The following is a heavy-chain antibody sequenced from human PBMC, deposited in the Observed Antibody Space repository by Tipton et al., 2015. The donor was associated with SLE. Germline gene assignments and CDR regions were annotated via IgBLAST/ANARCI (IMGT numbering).Heavy chain of an antibody. J-gene: IGHJ4*02. D-gene: IGHD3-22*01. Sequence: LRLSCTVSGGSISSSSYYWGWIRQPPGKGLEWIGSIYYSGSTYYNPSLKSRVTISVDTSKNQFSLKLSSVTAADTAVYYCARRAQARGSGYYEEGYWGQGTLVTVSS. V-gene: IGHV4-39*07. CDR3: ARRAQARGSGYYEEGY. CDR2: IYYSGST. CDR1: GGSISSSSYY.